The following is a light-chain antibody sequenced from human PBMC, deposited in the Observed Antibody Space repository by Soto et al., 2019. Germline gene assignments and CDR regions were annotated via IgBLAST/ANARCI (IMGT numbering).Light chain of an antibody. J-gene: IGKJ1*01. CDR1: QSISSW. CDR3: QLYNVMWA. V-gene: IGKV1-5*03. CDR2: QAS. Sequence: DIQMTQSPSTLSASVGDRVTITCRASQSISSWLAWYQQKPGKAPNLLIYQASNLKGGVPSRFSGSGSGTEFTLSIIGLQPDCFATYYCQLYNVMWAFGQGTKVDIK.